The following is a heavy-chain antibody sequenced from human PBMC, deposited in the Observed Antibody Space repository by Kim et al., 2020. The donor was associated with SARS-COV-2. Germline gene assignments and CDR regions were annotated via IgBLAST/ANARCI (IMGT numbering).Heavy chain of an antibody. J-gene: IGHJ5*02. CDR1: GGSISSGSYY. V-gene: IGHV4-61*02. D-gene: IGHD6-13*01. CDR3: ARDRGLSSSWYGGLGWFNP. Sequence: SETLSLTCTVSGGSISSGSYYWSWIRQPAGKGLEWIGRIYTSGSTNYNPSLKSRVTISVDTSKNQFSLKLSSVTAADTAVYYCARDRGLSSSWYGGLGWFNPWGQGTLVTVSS. CDR2: IYTSGST.